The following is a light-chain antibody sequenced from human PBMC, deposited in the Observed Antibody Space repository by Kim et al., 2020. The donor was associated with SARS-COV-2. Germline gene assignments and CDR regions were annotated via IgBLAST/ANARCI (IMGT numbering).Light chain of an antibody. CDR1: QSVDNN. J-gene: IGKJ2*01. Sequence: PGERATLSCRASQSVDNNLAWYQQKPGQAPRLLIYDASNRAAGIPARFSGSGSGTDFTLTISRLEPEDFAVYYCQQRSNWPPYTFGQGTKLEI. V-gene: IGKV3-11*01. CDR2: DAS. CDR3: QQRSNWPPYT.